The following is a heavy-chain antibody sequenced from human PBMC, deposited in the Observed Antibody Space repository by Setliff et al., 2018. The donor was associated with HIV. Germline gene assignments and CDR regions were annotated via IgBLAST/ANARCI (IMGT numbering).Heavy chain of an antibody. V-gene: IGHV4-59*11. CDR1: GGSISSHY. J-gene: IGHJ4*02. Sequence: SETLSLTCTVSGGSISSHYWSWIRQPPGKGLEWIGSVYYSGSTNHNPSLKSRITISLDTSTSQFSLKLGSVTAADTAVYFCSTVVTLAYCHDGLCPAFDSWGQGALVTVSS. D-gene: IGHD2-8*01. CDR3: STVVTLAYCHDGLCPAFDS. CDR2: VYYSGST.